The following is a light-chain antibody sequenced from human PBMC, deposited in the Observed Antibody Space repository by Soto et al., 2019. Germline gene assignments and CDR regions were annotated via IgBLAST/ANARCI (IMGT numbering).Light chain of an antibody. CDR1: QSVSSY. CDR2: DAS. Sequence: EIVLTQSPATLSLSPGERATLSCRASQSVSSYLAWYQQKPGQAPMLLIYDASNRATGIPARFSGSGSGTDFTLTISILEPDDFAVYYCQERSDWPSTFGGGTKVQIK. CDR3: QERSDWPST. J-gene: IGKJ4*02. V-gene: IGKV3-11*01.